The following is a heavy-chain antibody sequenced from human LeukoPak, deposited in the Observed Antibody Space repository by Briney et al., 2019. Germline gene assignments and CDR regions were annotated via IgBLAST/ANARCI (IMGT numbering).Heavy chain of an antibody. CDR1: GGSISSYY. J-gene: IGHJ5*02. V-gene: IGHV4-4*07. Sequence: KSSETLSLTCTVSGGSISSYYWSWIRQPAGKGLEWIGRIYTSGSTNYNPSLKSRVTMSVDTSKNQFSLKLSSVTAADTAVYYCASQLIYGSGSYRFDPWGQGTLVTVSS. CDR3: ASQLIYGSGSYRFDP. CDR2: IYTSGST. D-gene: IGHD3-10*01.